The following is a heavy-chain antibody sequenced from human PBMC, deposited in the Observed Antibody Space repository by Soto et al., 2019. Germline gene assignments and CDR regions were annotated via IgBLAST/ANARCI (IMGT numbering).Heavy chain of an antibody. CDR3: AKGGYDSLTGNDAFDI. CDR1: GFTFSSYG. D-gene: IGHD3-9*01. CDR2: ISYDGSNK. J-gene: IGHJ3*02. V-gene: IGHV3-30*18. Sequence: QVQLVESGGGVVQPGRSLRLSCAASGFTFSSYGMHWVRQAPGKGLGWVAVISYDGSNKYYADSVKGRFTISRDNSKNTLYLQMNSLRAEDTAVYYGAKGGYDSLTGNDAFDIWGQGTMVTVSS.